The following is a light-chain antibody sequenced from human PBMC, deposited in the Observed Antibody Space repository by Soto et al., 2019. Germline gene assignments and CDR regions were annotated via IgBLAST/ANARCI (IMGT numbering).Light chain of an antibody. J-gene: IGKJ1*01. CDR3: QQYNNWPPGT. CDR1: QSVGTN. CDR2: GAS. Sequence: EMVMTQSPATLSVSPGERATLSCRASQSVGTNLAWYQQRPGQAPRLLISGASIRATGFPARFSGSGSGTEFTLTISSLQSEDIGVYYCQQYNNWPPGTFGQGTKVDIK. V-gene: IGKV3-15*01.